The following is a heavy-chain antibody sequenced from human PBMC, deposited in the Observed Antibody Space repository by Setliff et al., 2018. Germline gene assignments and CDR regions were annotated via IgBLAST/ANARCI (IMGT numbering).Heavy chain of an antibody. CDR2: IFSSGST. V-gene: IGHV4-59*11. D-gene: IGHD3-22*01. CDR1: GASIRSHY. CDR3: AGNGYDGSQYQGGFYYMDV. J-gene: IGHJ6*03. Sequence: SETLSLTCTVSGASIRSHYWSWLRQPPGKGLEWIGYIFSSGSTNYNPSLKSRVTISVATSKPQFYLELTSVTAADTAVYYCAGNGYDGSQYQGGFYYMDVWGKGTRVTVSS.